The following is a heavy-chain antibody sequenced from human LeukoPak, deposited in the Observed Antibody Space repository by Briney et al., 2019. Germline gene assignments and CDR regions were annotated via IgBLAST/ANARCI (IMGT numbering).Heavy chain of an antibody. D-gene: IGHD6-19*01. J-gene: IGHJ4*02. CDR2: IYYSGST. CDR3: ARIHENQRSGWYIYY. Sequence: PSETLSLTCTVSGGSISSSSYYWGWIRQPPGKGLEWIGSIYYSGSTYYNPSLKSRVTISVDTSKNQFSLKLSSVTAADTAVYYCARIHENQRSGWYIYYWGQGTLVTVSS. V-gene: IGHV4-39*01. CDR1: GGSISSSSYY.